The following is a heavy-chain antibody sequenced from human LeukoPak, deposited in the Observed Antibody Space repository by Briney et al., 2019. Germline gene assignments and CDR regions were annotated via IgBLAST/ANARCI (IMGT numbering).Heavy chain of an antibody. Sequence: SETLSLTCTVSGVSISSYYWSWIRQPPGKGLEWIGYISNSGSTNYNPSLKSRVTISVDTSKNQFSLRLSSVTAADTAVYYCARETSQKGAHYMDVWGKGTTVTISS. D-gene: IGHD3-16*01. CDR3: ARETSQKGAHYMDV. CDR2: ISNSGST. J-gene: IGHJ6*03. CDR1: GVSISSYY. V-gene: IGHV4-59*01.